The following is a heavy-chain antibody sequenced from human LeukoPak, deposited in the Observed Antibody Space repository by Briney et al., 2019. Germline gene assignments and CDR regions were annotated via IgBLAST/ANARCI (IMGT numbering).Heavy chain of an antibody. Sequence: PGGSLRLSCAASGFTFSSYAMSWVRQAPGKGLEWVSAITGSTGTTYYADSVKGRFTASRDNSKNTLYLQVNSLRAEDTAVYYCAREGSDNSGYDLDFWGQGTLVTVSS. CDR1: GFTFSSYA. V-gene: IGHV3-23*01. J-gene: IGHJ4*02. CDR3: AREGSDNSGYDLDF. D-gene: IGHD3-9*01. CDR2: ITGSTGTT.